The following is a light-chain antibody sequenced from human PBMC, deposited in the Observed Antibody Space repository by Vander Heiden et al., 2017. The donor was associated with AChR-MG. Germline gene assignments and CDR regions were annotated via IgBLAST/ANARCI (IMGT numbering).Light chain of an antibody. CDR1: QSITTN. CDR2: GAS. J-gene: IGKJ3*01. CDR3: QHYDNWLSFT. Sequence: EIVMTQSPATVSVSPGERGTLSCRASQSITTNLAWYQQKPGQAPRLLIYGASTRATGIPARFSGSGYGTEFALTISSGQSEDLASYSCQHYDNWLSFTFGHGSKVEI. V-gene: IGKV3-15*01.